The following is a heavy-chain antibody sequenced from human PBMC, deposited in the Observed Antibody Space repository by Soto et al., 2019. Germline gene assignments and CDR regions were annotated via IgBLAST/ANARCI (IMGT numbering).Heavy chain of an antibody. CDR3: ARKEGTYYYYYGMDV. J-gene: IGHJ6*02. CDR1: GGSISSSNW. Sequence: PSETLSLTCAVSGGSISSSNWWSWVRQPPGKGLERIGEIYHSGSTNYNPSLKSRVTISVDKSKNQFSLKLSSVTAADTAVYYCARKEGTYYYYYGMDVWGQGTTVTVSS. D-gene: IGHD1-1*01. CDR2: IYHSGST. V-gene: IGHV4-4*02.